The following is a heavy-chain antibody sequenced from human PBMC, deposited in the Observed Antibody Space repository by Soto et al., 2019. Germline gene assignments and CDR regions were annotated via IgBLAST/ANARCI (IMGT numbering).Heavy chain of an antibody. CDR1: GGSISSSSYY. Sequence: PSETLSLTCTVSGGSISSSSYYWGWIRQPPGKGLEWIGSIYHSGTTYYNPSLKSRVTISVDTSKNQFSLKLSSVTAVDSAGYECARTDNVGCYQYLGKVALVTVCS. CDR2: IYHSGTT. J-gene: IGHJ4*02. D-gene: IGHD2-15*01. V-gene: IGHV4-39*07. CDR3: ARTDNVGCYQY.